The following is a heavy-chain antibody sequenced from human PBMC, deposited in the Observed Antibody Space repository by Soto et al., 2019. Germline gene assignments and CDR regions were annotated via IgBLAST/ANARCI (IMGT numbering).Heavy chain of an antibody. Sequence: QVQLQESGPGLVKPSQTLSLTCTVSGGSISSGDYYWSWIRQPPGKGLERIGYIYYSGSTYYNPSLKSRVTISVVTSKNQFSLKLSSVIAADTAVYYGAILDIVVVVAAHAHWYFDLWGRYPLATVCS. J-gene: IGHJ2*01. CDR1: GGSISSGDYY. D-gene: IGHD2-15*01. CDR3: AILDIVVVVAAHAHWYFDL. CDR2: IYYSGST. V-gene: IGHV4-30-4*01.